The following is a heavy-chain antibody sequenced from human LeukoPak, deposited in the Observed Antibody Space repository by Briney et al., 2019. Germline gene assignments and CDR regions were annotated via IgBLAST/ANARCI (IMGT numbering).Heavy chain of an antibody. Sequence: PGGSLRLSCAASGSSVTNYYMSWVRRAPGKGLEWVSVIYSGGDTFHADSVKGRFILSRDISKNTLYLQMNSLRVDDTAVYYCTRDPDGWGQGTLVTVSS. CDR3: TRDPDG. V-gene: IGHV3-66*01. CDR2: IYSGGDT. CDR1: GSSVTNYY. J-gene: IGHJ4*02.